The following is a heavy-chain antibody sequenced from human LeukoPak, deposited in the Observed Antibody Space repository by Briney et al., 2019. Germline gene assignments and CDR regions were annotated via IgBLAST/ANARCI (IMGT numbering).Heavy chain of an antibody. CDR1: GYSFTCYW. V-gene: IGHV5-51*01. Sequence: GESLKISCKGSGYSFTCYWIGWVRQMPGKGLEWMGIIYPGDSDTRYSPSFQGQVTISADKSISTAYLQWSSLKASDTAMYYCARSYDILTGYPLFDYWGQGTLVTVSS. CDR2: IYPGDSDT. J-gene: IGHJ4*02. CDR3: ARSYDILTGYPLFDY. D-gene: IGHD3-9*01.